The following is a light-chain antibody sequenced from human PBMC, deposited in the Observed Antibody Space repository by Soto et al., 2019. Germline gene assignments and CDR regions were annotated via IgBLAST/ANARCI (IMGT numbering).Light chain of an antibody. V-gene: IGLV1-47*01. CDR2: RNK. Sequence: QSALIQPPSASGTPGQRVTISCSGSTANIEANYVYWYQQFPGTAPKLLIYRNKERPSGVPDRFSGSKSGTSASLAVSGLRSEDEADYFCTSWDDSLSAWVFGGGTKVTVL. CDR1: TANIEANY. CDR3: TSWDDSLSAWV. J-gene: IGLJ3*02.